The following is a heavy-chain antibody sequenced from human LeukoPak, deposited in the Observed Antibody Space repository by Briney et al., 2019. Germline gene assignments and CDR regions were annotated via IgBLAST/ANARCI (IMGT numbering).Heavy chain of an antibody. CDR2: IIPIFGTA. Sequence: SVKVSCKASGGTFSSDAISWVRQAPGQGREWMGRIIPIFGTANYAQKFQGRVTITTDEDTNTAYMKLSSLRSEDTAVYYCAATPDYDVWSGYFSAWGQGTLVTVSS. D-gene: IGHD3-3*01. CDR1: GGTFSSDA. J-gene: IGHJ4*02. V-gene: IGHV1-69*05. CDR3: AATPDYDVWSGYFSA.